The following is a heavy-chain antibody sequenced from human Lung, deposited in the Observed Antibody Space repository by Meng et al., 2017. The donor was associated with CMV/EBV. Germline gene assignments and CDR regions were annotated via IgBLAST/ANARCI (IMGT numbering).Heavy chain of an antibody. CDR3: ARVSGQAYYGVKGGIIDY. Sequence: YIFASYGISWVRPAPGQGLEWMGGISVYNADTNYAQKVQGRVTMTTDTSTSTAYMELRSLRSDDTAVYYCARVSGQAYYGVKGGIIDYWGQGTLVTVSS. J-gene: IGHJ4*02. D-gene: IGHD3-3*01. CDR1: YIFASYG. V-gene: IGHV1-18*01. CDR2: ISVYNADT.